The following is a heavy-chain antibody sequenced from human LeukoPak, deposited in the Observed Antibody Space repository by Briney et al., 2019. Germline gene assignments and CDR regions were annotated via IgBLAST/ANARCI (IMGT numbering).Heavy chain of an antibody. V-gene: IGHV1-69*06. CDR3: ARGRFRVYYDSSGYYPPSFDY. CDR1: GGTFSSYA. CDR2: IIPIFGTA. Sequence: SVKASCKASGGTFSSYAISWVRQAPGQGLEWMGGIIPIFGTANYAQKFQGRVTITADKSTSTAYMELSSLRSEDTAVYYCARGRFRVYYDSSGYYPPSFDYWGQGTLVTVSS. D-gene: IGHD3-22*01. J-gene: IGHJ4*02.